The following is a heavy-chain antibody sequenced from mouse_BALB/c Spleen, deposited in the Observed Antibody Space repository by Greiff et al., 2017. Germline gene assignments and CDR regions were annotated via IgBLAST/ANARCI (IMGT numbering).Heavy chain of an antibody. CDR3: ARAGLRRPSYWYFDV. J-gene: IGHJ1*01. Sequence: EVQVVESGGGLVQPGGSRKLSCAASGFTFSSFGMHWVRQAPEKGLEWVAYISSGSSTIYYADTVKGRFTISRDNPKNTLFLQMTSLRSEDTAMYYCARAGLRRPSYWYFDVWGAGTTVTVSS. CDR2: ISSGSSTI. CDR1: GFTFSSFG. D-gene: IGHD2-4*01. V-gene: IGHV5-17*02.